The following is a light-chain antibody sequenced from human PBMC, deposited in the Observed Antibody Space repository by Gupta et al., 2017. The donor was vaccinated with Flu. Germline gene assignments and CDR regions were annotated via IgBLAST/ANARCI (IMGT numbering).Light chain of an antibody. CDR3: QSADSSPTYRYV. V-gene: IGLV3-25*02. Sequence: SHEPPQPPSASVSPAQTARITCSGDALAKQYAYWYQQKTGQAAMLVIYKDNGRASGIPERFSGSSSGTAVTLTISRVQAEDEAHYYCQSADSSPTYRYVFGTGTKVTVL. CDR2: KDN. CDR1: ALAKQY. J-gene: IGLJ1*01.